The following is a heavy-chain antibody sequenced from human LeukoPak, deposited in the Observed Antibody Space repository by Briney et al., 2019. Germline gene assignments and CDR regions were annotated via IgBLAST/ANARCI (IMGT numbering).Heavy chain of an antibody. V-gene: IGHV4-4*07. CDR2: IYTSGST. Sequence: SETLSLTCTVSRGSISSYYWSWIRQPAGKGLEWIWRIYTSGSTNYNPSLKSRVTMSVDTSKNQFSLKLSSVTAADTAVYYCARDTVTATVTNYYYYYMDVWGKGTTVTVSS. J-gene: IGHJ6*03. D-gene: IGHD4-11*01. CDR1: RGSISSYY. CDR3: ARDTVTATVTNYYYYYMDV.